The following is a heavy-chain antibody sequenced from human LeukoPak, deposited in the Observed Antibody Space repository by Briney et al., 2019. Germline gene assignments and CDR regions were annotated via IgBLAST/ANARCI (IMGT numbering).Heavy chain of an antibody. D-gene: IGHD5-24*01. Sequence: GSLRLSCAASGFTFSSYAMSWVRQAPGKGLEWVSAISDSGRSTYYLDSVKGRFSISRDNSKNTLFLQMNSLRAEDTAVYYCAKRGMTTIKEGFDYWGQGTLVTVSS. J-gene: IGHJ4*02. V-gene: IGHV3-23*01. CDR3: AKRGMTTIKEGFDY. CDR2: ISDSGRST. CDR1: GFTFSSYA.